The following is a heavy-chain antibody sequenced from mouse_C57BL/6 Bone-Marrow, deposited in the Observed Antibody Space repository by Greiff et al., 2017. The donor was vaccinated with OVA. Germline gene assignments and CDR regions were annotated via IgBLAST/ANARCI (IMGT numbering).Heavy chain of an antibody. Sequence: EVMLVESGGGLVQPGGSLSLSCAASGFTFTDYYMSWVRQPPGKALEWLGFIRNKANGYTTEYSASVKGRFTISRDNSQSILYLQMNALRAEDSATYYCARYYPSYSNLYAMDYWGQGTSVTVSS. CDR3: ARYYPSYSNLYAMDY. V-gene: IGHV7-3*01. CDR1: GFTFTDYY. D-gene: IGHD2-5*01. CDR2: IRNKANGYTT. J-gene: IGHJ4*01.